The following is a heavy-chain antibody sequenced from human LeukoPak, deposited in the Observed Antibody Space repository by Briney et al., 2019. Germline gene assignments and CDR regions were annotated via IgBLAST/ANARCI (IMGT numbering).Heavy chain of an antibody. CDR2: INPNSGGT. V-gene: IGHV1-2*06. CDR1: GYTFTGYY. CDR3: ARAGSTIVESDY. J-gene: IGHJ4*02. D-gene: IGHD2-15*01. Sequence: GASVKVSCKASGYTFTGYYMHWVRQAPGQGLEWMGRINPNSGGTNYAQKFQGRVTMTRDTSNNTANMELSKLRSDDTAVYYCARAGSTIVESDYWGQGTLVTVSS.